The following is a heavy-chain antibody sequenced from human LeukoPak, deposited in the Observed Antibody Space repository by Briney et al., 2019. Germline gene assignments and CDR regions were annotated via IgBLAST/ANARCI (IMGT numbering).Heavy chain of an antibody. V-gene: IGHV4-34*01. CDR3: AKHVDA. Sequence: SETLSLTCAVYGGSFSGYYWGWIRQPPGKGLEWIGTVSYSGSTYYSPSLRSRLTISLDTSKNQFSLRLNSVTAADTAVYYCAKHVDAWGQGTLVSVSS. CDR2: VSYSGST. J-gene: IGHJ5*02. CDR1: GGSFSGYY.